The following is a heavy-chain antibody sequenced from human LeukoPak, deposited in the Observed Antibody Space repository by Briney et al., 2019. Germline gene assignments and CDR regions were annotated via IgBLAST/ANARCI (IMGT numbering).Heavy chain of an antibody. CDR3: ARHLGKWGWDY. D-gene: IGHD7-27*01. CDR2: IYYTGST. V-gene: IGHV4-59*08. Sequence: PSETLSLTCTVSGGSISSYYWGWIRQPPGKGLEWIGNIYYTGSTKYNPSLRSRVTISVDPPKNQFSLWLSSVTAADTAVYYCARHLGKWGWDYWGQGTLVTVSS. J-gene: IGHJ4*02. CDR1: GGSISSYY.